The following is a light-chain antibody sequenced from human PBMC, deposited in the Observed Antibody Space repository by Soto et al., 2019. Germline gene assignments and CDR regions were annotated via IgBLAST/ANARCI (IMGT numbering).Light chain of an antibody. CDR3: QQYNNWPRT. CDR2: GAS. Sequence: EIVMTQSPATLSVSPGERATLSCRASPSVSSNLAWYQQTPGQAPRRRLYGASTRATGIPARCGGSGSGTEFTRTISSLQTEDFAVYDGQQYNNWPRTCGQGTKVEIK. CDR1: PSVSSN. V-gene: IGKV3-15*01. J-gene: IGKJ1*01.